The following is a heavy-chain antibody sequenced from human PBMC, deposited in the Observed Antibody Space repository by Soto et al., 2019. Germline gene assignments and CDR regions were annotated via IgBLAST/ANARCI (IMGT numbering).Heavy chain of an antibody. J-gene: IGHJ5*02. D-gene: IGHD3-10*01. CDR1: GFTFGTTD. CDR3: VKNSGGFNT. CDR2: IDGSGGIT. V-gene: IGHV3-23*01. Sequence: QLLQSGGGLVQPGGSLTLSCAASGFTFGTTDMDWVRQAPGEGLEWVSTIDGSGGITYYADSVKGRFTISRDNSRNTVYLQMNSLRGDDTALYYCVKNSGGFNTWGQGALVTVSS.